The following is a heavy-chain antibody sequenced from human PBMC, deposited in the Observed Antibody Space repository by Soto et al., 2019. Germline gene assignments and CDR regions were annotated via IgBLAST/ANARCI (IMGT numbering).Heavy chain of an antibody. CDR3: ARLAYCGGDCYRSEFDY. Sequence: GGSLRLSCAASGFTFSSYWMSWVRQAPGKGLEWVANIKQDGSEKYYVDSVKGRFTISRDNAKNSLYLQMNSLRAEDTVLYYCARLAYCGGDCYRSEFDYWGQGTLVTVSS. CDR1: GFTFSSYW. CDR2: IKQDGSEK. J-gene: IGHJ4*02. V-gene: IGHV3-7*01. D-gene: IGHD2-21*01.